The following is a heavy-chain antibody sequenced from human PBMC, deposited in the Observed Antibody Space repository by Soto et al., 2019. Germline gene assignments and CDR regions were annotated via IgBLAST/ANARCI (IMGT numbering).Heavy chain of an antibody. CDR3: SPRITIFSRGPKSG. Sequence: EVQLVESGGGLVKPGGSLRLSCAASGFTLSNAWMNWVRHAPGKGLEWVGRIKSKADDETTDYSAPVKGRFTITSEDARSTLYLQMNSLKTEDIGVDYCSPRITIFSRGPKSGGGQRALGTGSA. CDR2: IKSKADDETT. D-gene: IGHD3-3*01. CDR1: GFTLSNAW. V-gene: IGHV3-15*07. J-gene: IGHJ4*02.